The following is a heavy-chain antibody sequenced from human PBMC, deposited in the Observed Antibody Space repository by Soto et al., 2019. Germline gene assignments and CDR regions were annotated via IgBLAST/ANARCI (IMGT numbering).Heavy chain of an antibody. CDR3: AGDLQRPGTYYYYMDV. J-gene: IGHJ6*03. V-gene: IGHV1-69*02. CDR2: IIPILGIA. Sequence: QVQLVQSGAEVKKPGSSVKVSCKASGGTFSSYTISWVRQAPGQGLEWMGRIIPILGIANYAQKFQGRVTITADKSTSTAYMELSSLRSEDTAVYYCAGDLQRPGTYYYYMDVWGKGTTVTVSS. CDR1: GGTFSSYT. D-gene: IGHD4-4*01.